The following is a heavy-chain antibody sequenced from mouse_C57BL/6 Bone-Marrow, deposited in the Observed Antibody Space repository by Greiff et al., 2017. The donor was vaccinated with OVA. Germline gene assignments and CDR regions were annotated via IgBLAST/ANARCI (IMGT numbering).Heavy chain of an antibody. V-gene: IGHV1-55*01. CDR2: IYPGSGST. J-gene: IGHJ3*01. D-gene: IGHD2-5*01. CDR1: GYTFTSYW. Sequence: VQLQQPGAELVKPGASVKMSCKASGYTFTSYWITWVKQRPGQGLEWIGDIYPGSGSTNYNEKFKSKATLTVDTSSSTAYMQLSSLTSEDSAVYYCARGDYSNYRFAYWGQGTLVTVSA. CDR3: ARGDYSNYRFAY.